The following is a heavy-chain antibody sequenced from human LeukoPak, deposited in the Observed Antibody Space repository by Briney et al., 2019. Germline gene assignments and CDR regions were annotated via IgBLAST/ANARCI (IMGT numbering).Heavy chain of an antibody. CDR3: AKDLDSYGSGSYRPDY. CDR1: GFMFNNYW. J-gene: IGHJ4*02. V-gene: IGHV3-30*18. Sequence: PGGSLRLSCAASGFMFNNYWMHWVRQAPGKGLEWVAVISYDGSNKYYADSVKGRFTISRDNSKNTLYLQMNSLRAEDTAVYYCAKDLDSYGSGSYRPDYWGQGTLVTVSS. D-gene: IGHD3-10*01. CDR2: ISYDGSNK.